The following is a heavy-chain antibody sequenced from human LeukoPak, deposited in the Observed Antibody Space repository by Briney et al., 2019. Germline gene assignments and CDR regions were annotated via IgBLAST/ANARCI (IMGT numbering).Heavy chain of an antibody. J-gene: IGHJ4*02. Sequence: ASVKVSCKVSGYTLTELSMHWVRQAPGKGLEWMGGFDPEDDETIYAQKFQGRVTMTEDTSTDTAYMELSSLRSEDTAVYYCATWSGYFEGLFDYWGQGTLVTVSS. V-gene: IGHV1-24*01. CDR1: GYTLTELS. CDR2: FDPEDDET. D-gene: IGHD3-3*01. CDR3: ATWSGYFEGLFDY.